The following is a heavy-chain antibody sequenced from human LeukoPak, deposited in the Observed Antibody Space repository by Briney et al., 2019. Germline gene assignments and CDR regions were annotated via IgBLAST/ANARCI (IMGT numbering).Heavy chain of an antibody. CDR3: ASHLVRFLDAPMGY. CDR2: ISAYNGNT. V-gene: IGHV1-18*01. J-gene: IGHJ4*02. Sequence: GASVKVSCKASGYTFTNYGISWVRQAPGQGLEWMGWISAYNGNTNYAQKLQGRGTMTTDTSTSTAYMELRSLRSDDTAVYYCASHLVRFLDAPMGYWGQGTLVTVSS. D-gene: IGHD3-3*01. CDR1: GYTFTNYG.